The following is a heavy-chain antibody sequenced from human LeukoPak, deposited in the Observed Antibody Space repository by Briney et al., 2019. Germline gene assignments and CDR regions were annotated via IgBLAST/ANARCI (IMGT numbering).Heavy chain of an antibody. CDR3: AKALRTVTLRGFDY. J-gene: IGHJ4*02. V-gene: IGHV3-53*01. Sequence: PGGSLRLSCAASGFTVSSNYMSWVRQAPGKGLEWVSVIYSGGSTYYADSVKGRFTISRDNSKNTLYLQMNSLGAEDTALYYRAKALRTVTLRGFDYWGQGTLVTVSS. CDR2: IYSGGST. D-gene: IGHD4-17*01. CDR1: GFTVSSNY.